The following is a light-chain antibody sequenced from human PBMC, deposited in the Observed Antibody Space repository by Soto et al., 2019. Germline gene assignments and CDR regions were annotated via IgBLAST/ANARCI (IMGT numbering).Light chain of an antibody. CDR2: LSSDGSH. CDR3: QTWDTGARVV. J-gene: IGLJ2*01. CDR1: SGNSSYA. Sequence: QPVLTQSPSASASLGASVKLTCTLSSGNSSYAIAWHQQQPEKGPRYLMKLSSDGSHSKGDGIPDRFSGSSSGAERYLTISRLQSEDEADYYCQTWDTGARVVFGGGTKLTVL. V-gene: IGLV4-69*01.